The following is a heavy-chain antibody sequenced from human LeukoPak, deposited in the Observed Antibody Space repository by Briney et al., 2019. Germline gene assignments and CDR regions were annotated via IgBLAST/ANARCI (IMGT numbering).Heavy chain of an antibody. J-gene: IGHJ4*02. D-gene: IGHD3-22*01. CDR1: GGTFSSYA. CDR3: ARETEYYYDSSGYYPSDY. Sequence: GASVKVSCKASGGTFSSYAISWVRQAPGQGLEWMGGIIPIFGTANYAQKFQGRVTITTDESTSTAYMELSSLRSEDTAVYYCARETEYYYDSSGYYPSDYWGQGTLVTVSS. CDR2: IIPIFGTA. V-gene: IGHV1-69*05.